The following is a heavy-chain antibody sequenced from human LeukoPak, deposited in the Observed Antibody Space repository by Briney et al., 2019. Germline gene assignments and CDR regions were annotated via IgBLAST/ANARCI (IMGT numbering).Heavy chain of an antibody. Sequence: SETLSLTCTVSGGSISSSSYYWAWIRQPPGKGLEWIGSIYYSGSTYYNPSLKSRVAISVDTSKNQFSLKLSSVTAADTAVYYCARGGEKFGERFWFDPWGQGTLVTVSS. CDR3: ARGGEKFGERFWFDP. CDR2: IYYSGST. J-gene: IGHJ5*02. CDR1: GGSISSSSYY. D-gene: IGHD3-10*01. V-gene: IGHV4-39*01.